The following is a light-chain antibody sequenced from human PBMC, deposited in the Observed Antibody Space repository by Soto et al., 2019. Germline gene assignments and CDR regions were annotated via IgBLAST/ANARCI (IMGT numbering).Light chain of an antibody. CDR3: QQYGSSPIT. V-gene: IGKV3-20*01. J-gene: IGKJ5*01. CDR1: QSVSSSY. CDR2: GTS. Sequence: EIVLTQSPGTLSLSPGERATLSCRASQSVSSSYLAWYQQKPGQAPRLLIYGTSIRATGIPDRFSGSGSGTDVTLTISGLETEDFAEYYCQQYGSSPITFGQGTRLEIK.